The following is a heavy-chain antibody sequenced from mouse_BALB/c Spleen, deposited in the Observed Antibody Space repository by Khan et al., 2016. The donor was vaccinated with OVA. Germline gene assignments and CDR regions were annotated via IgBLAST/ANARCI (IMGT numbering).Heavy chain of an antibody. CDR2: IGSGSNTI. D-gene: IGHD2-12*01. Sequence: EVELVESGGGLVQPGGSRKLSCAASGFTFSSFGMHWVRQAPEKGLEWVAYIGSGSNTIYYADTVKGRFTISRDNPKNTLLLQMTSLRSEDTAMYYFASSRYWAWFASWGQGTLVTVSA. V-gene: IGHV5-17*02. CDR1: GFTFSSFG. CDR3: ASSRYWAWFAS. J-gene: IGHJ3*01.